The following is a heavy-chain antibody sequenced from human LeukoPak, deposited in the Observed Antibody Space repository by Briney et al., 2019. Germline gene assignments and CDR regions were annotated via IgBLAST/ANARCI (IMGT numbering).Heavy chain of an antibody. J-gene: IGHJ6*03. D-gene: IGHD3-10*01. V-gene: IGHV4-34*01. Sequence: SETLSLTCAVYGGSFSGYYWSWIRQPPGKGLEWIGEINHSGSTNYNLSLKSRVTISVDTSKNQFSLKLSSVTAADTAVYYCARGVTMVRGGRPYYYMDVWGKGTTVTVSS. CDR3: ARGVTMVRGGRPYYYMDV. CDR1: GGSFSGYY. CDR2: INHSGST.